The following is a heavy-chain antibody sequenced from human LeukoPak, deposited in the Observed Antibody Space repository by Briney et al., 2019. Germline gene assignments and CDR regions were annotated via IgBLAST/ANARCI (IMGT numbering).Heavy chain of an antibody. CDR3: LSASWAGPRDYYYYGMDV. CDR2: ISYDGSNK. V-gene: IGHV3-30*03. Sequence: GGSLRLSCAASGFTFSSYGMHWVRQAPGKGLEWVAVISYDGSNKYYADSVKGRFTISKDNSKNTLYLQMNSLRAEDTAVYYCLSASWAGPRDYYYYGMDVWGQGTTVTVSS. D-gene: IGHD3-3*02. J-gene: IGHJ6*02. CDR1: GFTFSSYG.